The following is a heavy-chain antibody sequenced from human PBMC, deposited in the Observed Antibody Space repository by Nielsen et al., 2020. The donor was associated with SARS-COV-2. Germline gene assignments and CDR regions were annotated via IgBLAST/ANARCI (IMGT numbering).Heavy chain of an antibody. CDR1: GFTFSTFG. CDR2: ISYDGSVQ. Sequence: GESLKISCAASGFTFSTFGMHWVRQAPGKGLEWVTFISYDGSVQYYADSVKGRFTISTDISKNTLYLQMNSLRAEDTAVYYCTKGAQLGDYWGQGTLVTVSS. V-gene: IGHV3-30*02. D-gene: IGHD6-13*01. CDR3: TKGAQLGDY. J-gene: IGHJ4*02.